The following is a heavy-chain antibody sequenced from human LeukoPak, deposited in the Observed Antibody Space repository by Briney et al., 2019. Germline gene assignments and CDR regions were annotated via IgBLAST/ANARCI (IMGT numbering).Heavy chain of an antibody. D-gene: IGHD5-18*01. CDR2: INSDGSST. V-gene: IGHV3-74*01. J-gene: IGHJ4*02. CDR3: ARVLGYSYGFGFDY. Sequence: GGSLRLSCAASGFTFSSYWMHWVRQAPGKGLVWVSRINSDGSSTSYADSVKGRFTISRDNTKNTLYLQMNSLRAEDTAVYYCARVLGYSYGFGFDYWGQGTLVTVSS. CDR1: GFTFSSYW.